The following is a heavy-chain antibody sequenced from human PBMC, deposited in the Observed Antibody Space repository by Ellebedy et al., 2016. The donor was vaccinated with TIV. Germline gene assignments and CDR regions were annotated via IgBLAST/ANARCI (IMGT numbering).Heavy chain of an antibody. CDR1: GFTFTRYD. Sequence: GESLKISCAASGFTFTRYDMHWVRQGPDKGLEWVAMLSYDGSKKYFRDSVRGRFTISRDNSRNTLFLKLNSLRGDDTALYFCARGSTLTDPHNFYGMDVWGQGTTVIVSS. D-gene: IGHD4-17*01. CDR2: LSYDGSKK. V-gene: IGHV3-30-3*01. J-gene: IGHJ6*02. CDR3: ARGSTLTDPHNFYGMDV.